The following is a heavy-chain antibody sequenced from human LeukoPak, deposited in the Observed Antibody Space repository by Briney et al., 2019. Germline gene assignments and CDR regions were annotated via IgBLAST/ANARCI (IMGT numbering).Heavy chain of an antibody. V-gene: IGHV1-18*01. CDR1: VYTFTSYG. D-gene: IGHD1-26*01. Sequence: ASVKVSCKASVYTFTSYGISWVRQAPGQGLEWMGWISAYNGNTNYAQKLQGRVTMTTDTSTSTAYMELRSLRSDDTAVYYCARDQVVGEINAEYFQHWGQGTLVTVSS. J-gene: IGHJ1*01. CDR3: ARDQVVGEINAEYFQH. CDR2: ISAYNGNT.